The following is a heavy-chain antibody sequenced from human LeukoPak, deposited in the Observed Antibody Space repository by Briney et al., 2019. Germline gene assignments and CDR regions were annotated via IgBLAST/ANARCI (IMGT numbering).Heavy chain of an antibody. CDR2: INSDGSST. V-gene: IGHV3-74*01. J-gene: IGHJ4*02. Sequence: GGSLRLSCAASGFTFSSYWMHWVRQAPGKGLVWVSRINSDGSSTSYADSVKGRFTISRDNAKNSLYLQMNSLRAEDTAVYYCASNSGYDLIFDYWGQGTLVTVSS. D-gene: IGHD5-12*01. CDR1: GFTFSSYW. CDR3: ASNSGYDLIFDY.